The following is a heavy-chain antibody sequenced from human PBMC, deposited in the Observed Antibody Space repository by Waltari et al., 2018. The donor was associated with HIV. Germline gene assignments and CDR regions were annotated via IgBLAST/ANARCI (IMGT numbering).Heavy chain of an antibody. J-gene: IGHJ4*02. V-gene: IGHV1-18*01. CDR1: GYTFTSYG. CDR2: ISSYHGNT. CDR3: ARVAQYQYDFWSGYRFDY. D-gene: IGHD3-3*01. Sequence: QVQLVQSGAEVKKPGASVKVSCKASGYTFTSYGISWVRQAPGQGLEWMGWISSYHGNTHYAQHLQGRVTLTTDTSTSTAYMELRSLRSDDTAVYFCARVAQYQYDFWSGYRFDYWGQGTLVTVSS.